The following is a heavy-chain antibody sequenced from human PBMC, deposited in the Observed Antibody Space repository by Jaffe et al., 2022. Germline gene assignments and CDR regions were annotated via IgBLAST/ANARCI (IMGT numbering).Heavy chain of an antibody. D-gene: IGHD6-13*01. CDR1: GYTFTGYY. CDR3: ARDRGMGH. CDR2: INPNSGGT. J-gene: IGHJ4*02. Sequence: QVQLVQSGAEVKKPGASVKVSCKASGYTFTGYYIHWMRQAPGQGLEWMGWINPNSGGTNSAQKFQGRVTMTSNTSINTAYMELSRLTSADTAVYYCARDRGMGHWGQGTLVTVSS. V-gene: IGHV1-2*02.